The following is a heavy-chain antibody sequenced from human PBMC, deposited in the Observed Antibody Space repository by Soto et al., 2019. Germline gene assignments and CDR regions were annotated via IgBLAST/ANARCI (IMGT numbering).Heavy chain of an antibody. J-gene: IGHJ5*02. CDR1: GFTLSNYA. D-gene: IGHD2-21*02. CDR2: IGQSDANT. V-gene: IGHV3-23*01. CDR3: ANIPCYSIGP. Sequence: PGGSLRLSCAASGFTLSNYAMNWVRQAPGKGLEWVSSIGQSDANTYYAGSVQGRFTISRDSSKNTLYLQMNSLRAEDTAVYYCANIPCYSIGPWGQGTLVTVSS.